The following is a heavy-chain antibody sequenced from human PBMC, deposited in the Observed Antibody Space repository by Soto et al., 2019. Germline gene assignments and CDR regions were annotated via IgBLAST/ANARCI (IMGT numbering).Heavy chain of an antibody. CDR1: GYTFTVYA. V-gene: IGHV1-3*04. CDR2: INTGNGNT. J-gene: IGHJ4*02. CDR3: ARSIVVVTALDY. D-gene: IGHD2-21*02. Sequence: ASVKVSCKASGYTFTVYALHWVRQAPGQRLEWMGYINTGNGNTRYSQNFQGRVTITRDTSASTASMELTSLRSEDTAVYYCARSIVVVTALDYWGQGTLVTVSS.